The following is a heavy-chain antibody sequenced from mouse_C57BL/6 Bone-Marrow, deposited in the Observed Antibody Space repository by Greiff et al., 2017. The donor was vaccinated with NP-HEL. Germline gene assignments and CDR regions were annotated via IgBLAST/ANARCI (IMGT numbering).Heavy chain of an antibody. CDR3: ARSGYYGSSYGYFDV. V-gene: IGHV1-54*01. J-gene: IGHJ1*03. CDR2: INPGSGGT. D-gene: IGHD1-1*01. CDR1: GYAFTNYL. Sequence: VHLVESGAELVRPGTSVKVSCKASGYAFTNYLIEWVKQRPGQGLEWIGVINPGSGGTNYNEKFKGKATLTADKSSSTAYMQLSSLTSEDSAVYFCARSGYYGSSYGYFDVWGTGTTVTVSS.